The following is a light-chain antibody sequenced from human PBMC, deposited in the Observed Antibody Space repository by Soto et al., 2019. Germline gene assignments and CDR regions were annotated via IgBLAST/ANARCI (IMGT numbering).Light chain of an antibody. CDR3: QQYGNSPPT. CDR1: QSLSSTY. V-gene: IGKV3-20*01. CDR2: GAS. J-gene: IGKJ4*01. Sequence: EIVMTQSPATLSVSPGERATLSCRASQSLSSTYLAWYQQKPGQAPRLLIYGASSRATGIPDRFSGSGSATDFTLTISRLEPEDFAVYHCQQYGNSPPTFGGGTKVEI.